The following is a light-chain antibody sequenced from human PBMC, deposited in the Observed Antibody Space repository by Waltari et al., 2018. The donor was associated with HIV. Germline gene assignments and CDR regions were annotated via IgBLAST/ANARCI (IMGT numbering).Light chain of an antibody. CDR1: QSVSSY. Sequence: EIVLTQSPATLSLSPGERATLSCRASQSVSSYLAWYKQKPGQAPRLLIYCASNRATGIPPRFSGSGSETDFTLTISSLEPEDFAVYYCRQRSNLPPVYTFGQGTKLRIK. J-gene: IGKJ2*01. CDR2: CAS. V-gene: IGKV3-11*01. CDR3: RQRSNLPPVYT.